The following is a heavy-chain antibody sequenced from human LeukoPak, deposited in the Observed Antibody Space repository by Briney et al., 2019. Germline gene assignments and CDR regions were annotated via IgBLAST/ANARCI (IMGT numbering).Heavy chain of an antibody. CDR2: IYHSGST. V-gene: IGHV4-39*07. J-gene: IGHJ3*02. D-gene: IGHD1/OR15-1a*01. Sequence: SETLSLTCTVSGGSISSSSYYWGWIRQPPGKGLEWIGSIYHSGSTYYNPSLKSRVTISVDTSKYQFSLKLSSLTAADTGVYYCARDNNNVSALDMWGQETMVTVPS. CDR1: GGSISSSSYY. CDR3: ARDNNNVSALDM.